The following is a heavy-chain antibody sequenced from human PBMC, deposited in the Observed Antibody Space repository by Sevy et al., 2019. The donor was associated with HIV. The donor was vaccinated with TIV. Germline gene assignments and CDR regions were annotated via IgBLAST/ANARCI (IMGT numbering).Heavy chain of an antibody. CDR2: ISYDGSNK. J-gene: IGHJ4*02. CDR3: ARADSSGWWGFDN. D-gene: IGHD6-19*01. Sequence: GGSLRLSCAASGFTFSSYAMHWVRQAPGKGLEWVAVISYDGSNKYYADSVKGRFTISRDNSKNTLYLQMNSLRAEDTAVYYCARADSSGWWGFDNWGQGTLVTVSS. CDR1: GFTFSSYA. V-gene: IGHV3-30-3*01.